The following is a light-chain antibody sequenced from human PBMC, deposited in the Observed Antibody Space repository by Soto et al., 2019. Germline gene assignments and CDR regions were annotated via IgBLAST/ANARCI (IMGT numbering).Light chain of an antibody. CDR3: CSYAGSSTLV. CDR2: EVS. V-gene: IGLV2-23*02. J-gene: IGLJ2*01. Sequence: QSVLTQPASVSGSPGQSITISCTGTSSDVGSYNLVSWYQQHLGKAPKLMIYEVSKRPSGVSNRFSGSKSGNTASLTISGLQAEDEADYYCCSYAGSSTLVFGGGTQLTVL. CDR1: SSDVGSYNL.